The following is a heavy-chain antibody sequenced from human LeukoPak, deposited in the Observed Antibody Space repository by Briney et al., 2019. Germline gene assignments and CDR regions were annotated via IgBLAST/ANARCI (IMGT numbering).Heavy chain of an antibody. Sequence: ASVKVSCKASGYTFTGYYMHWVRQAPGQGLEWMGWINPNSGGTNYAQKLQGRVTMTTDTSTSTAYMELRSLRSDDTAVYYCARVFRIQMQWLVWGTYYMDVWGKGTTVTISS. D-gene: IGHD6-19*01. V-gene: IGHV1-2*02. CDR1: GYTFTGYY. J-gene: IGHJ6*03. CDR3: ARVFRIQMQWLVWGTYYMDV. CDR2: INPNSGGT.